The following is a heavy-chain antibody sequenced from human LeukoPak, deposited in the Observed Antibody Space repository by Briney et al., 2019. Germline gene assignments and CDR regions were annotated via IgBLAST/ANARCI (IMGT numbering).Heavy chain of an antibody. D-gene: IGHD3-22*01. V-gene: IGHV3-73*01. CDR1: GLTFSGSA. J-gene: IGHJ4*02. CDR2: IRSKANSYAT. CDR3: TSTYYYDSSGYSIDY. Sequence: PGGSLRLSCAASGLTFSGSAMHWVRQASGKGLEWVGRIRSKANSYATAYAASVKGRFTISRDDSRNTAYLQMNSLKTEDTAVYYCTSTYYYDSSGYSIDYWGQGTLVTVSS.